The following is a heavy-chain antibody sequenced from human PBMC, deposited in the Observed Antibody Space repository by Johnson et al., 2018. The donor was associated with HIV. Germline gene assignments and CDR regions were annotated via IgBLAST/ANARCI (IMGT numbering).Heavy chain of an antibody. CDR1: GFTFSDYY. CDR2: ISSSGSTI. V-gene: IGHV3-11*04. CDR3: VRGGTAYWDRVSAFDI. D-gene: IGHD2-8*02. J-gene: IGHJ3*02. Sequence: QVQLVESGGGLVKPGGSLRLSCAASGFTFSDYYMSWIRQAPGKGLEWVSYISSSGSTIYYADSVTGRFTISRDNGMNSLYLQMNSLRAEDTAVYYCVRGGTAYWDRVSAFDIWGQGTMVTVSS.